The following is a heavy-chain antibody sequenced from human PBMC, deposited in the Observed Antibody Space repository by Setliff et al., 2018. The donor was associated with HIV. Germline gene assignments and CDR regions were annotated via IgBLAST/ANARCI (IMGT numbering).Heavy chain of an antibody. CDR3: ARGTGSYGSDY. CDR2: INHSGST. V-gene: IGHV4-39*07. J-gene: IGHJ4*02. CDR1: GGSISNGGYY. D-gene: IGHD5-18*01. Sequence: SETLSLTCTVSGGSISNGGYYWSWIRQPPGKGLEWIGEINHSGSTNYNPSLKSRVTISVDTSKNQFSLKLSSVTAADTAVYYCARGTGSYGSDYWGQGTLVTVSS.